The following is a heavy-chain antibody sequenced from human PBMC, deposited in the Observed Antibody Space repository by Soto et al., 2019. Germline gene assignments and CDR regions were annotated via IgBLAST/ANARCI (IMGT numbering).Heavy chain of an antibody. CDR2: IYYSGST. J-gene: IGHJ4*02. V-gene: IGHV4-59*01. CDR1: GGSISSYY. D-gene: IGHD6-19*01. CDR3: ARVAVAGTRFDY. Sequence: SETLSLTCTVSGGSISSYYWSWIRQPPGKGLEWIGYIYYSGSTNYNPSLKSRVTISVDTSKNQFSLKLSSVTAADTAVYYCARVAVAGTRFDYWGQGTLVTASS.